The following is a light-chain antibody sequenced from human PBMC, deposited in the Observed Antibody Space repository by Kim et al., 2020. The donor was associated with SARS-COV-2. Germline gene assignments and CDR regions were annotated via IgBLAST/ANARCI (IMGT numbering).Light chain of an antibody. J-gene: IGKJ4*01. Sequence: DVVLTQSPVSLPVTLGQPASISCRSSQSLVDSDGNTYLNWFQQRPGQSPRRLIYKVSNRDSGVPDRFSGSGSGTDFTLKISRVEAEDVGIYYCMQGTHWPPAFGGGTKVDSK. CDR2: KVS. CDR1: QSLVDSDGNTY. CDR3: MQGTHWPPA. V-gene: IGKV2-30*01.